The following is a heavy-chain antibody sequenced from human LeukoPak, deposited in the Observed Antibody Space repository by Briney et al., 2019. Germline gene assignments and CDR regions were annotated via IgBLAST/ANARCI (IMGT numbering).Heavy chain of an antibody. Sequence: GGSLRLSCAASGFTFSSYAMHWVRQAPGKGLEWVAVIPYDGSNKYYADSVKGRFTISRDNSKNTLYLQMNSLRAEDTAVYYCAKQLWFGETSNWFDPWGQGTLVTVSS. J-gene: IGHJ5*02. CDR2: IPYDGSNK. CDR1: GFTFSSYA. V-gene: IGHV3-30*04. CDR3: AKQLWFGETSNWFDP. D-gene: IGHD3-10*01.